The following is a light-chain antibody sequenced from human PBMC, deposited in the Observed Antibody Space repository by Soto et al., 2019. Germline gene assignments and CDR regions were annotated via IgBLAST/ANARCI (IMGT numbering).Light chain of an antibody. J-gene: IGKJ1*01. CDR2: DAS. CDR1: QSISSW. Sequence: EIQLTQSDFTSSASVEDRVNITCRASQSISSWLAWYQQKPGKAPKLLIYDASSLESGVPSRFSGSGSGTEFSLTISSLQPYGLAAYYSPLLNTDCAVAQGTKVDI. CDR3: PLLNTDCA. V-gene: IGKV1-5*01.